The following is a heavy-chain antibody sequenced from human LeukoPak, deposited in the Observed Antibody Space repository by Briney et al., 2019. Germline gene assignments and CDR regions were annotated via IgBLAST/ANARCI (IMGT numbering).Heavy chain of an antibody. D-gene: IGHD3-22*01. V-gene: IGHV4-31*03. J-gene: IGHJ4*02. CDR3: SRGLDSRKLGY. Sequence: SETLSLTCTVSGASFNSDDQYWNWIRQSPGKGLEWIGSIHPSGMLYNNPSLESRVTMSRDTSKNQSSLNLNSVTAADTAVYFCSRGLDSRKLGYWGQEILVTVSS. CDR2: IHPSGML. CDR1: GASFNSDDQY.